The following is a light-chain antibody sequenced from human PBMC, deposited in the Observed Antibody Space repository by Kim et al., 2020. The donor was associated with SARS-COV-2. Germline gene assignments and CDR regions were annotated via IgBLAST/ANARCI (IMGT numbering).Light chain of an antibody. CDR3: QQYNTYPLT. J-gene: IGKJ4*01. V-gene: IGKV1-5*03. CDR2: KAS. CDR1: QSISNW. Sequence: DIHMPPSPSTLSASVGDRVTITCRASQSISNWLAWYQQKPGKAPKLLIYKASNLQSGVPSRFSGSESGTEFSLTISSLQPDDFATYYCQQYNTYPLTFGGGTEVDIK.